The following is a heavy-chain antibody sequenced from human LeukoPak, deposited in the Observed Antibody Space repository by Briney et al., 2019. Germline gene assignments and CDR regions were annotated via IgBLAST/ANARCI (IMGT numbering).Heavy chain of an antibody. CDR2: IYHSGST. V-gene: IGHV4-30-2*01. Sequence: SQTLSLTCAVSGGSISSGGYSWSWIRQPPGKGLEWIGYIYHSGSTYYNPSLKSRVTISVDRSKNQFSLKLSSVTAADTAVYYCARRESYGYSVPFDYWGQGTLVTVSS. D-gene: IGHD5-18*01. CDR1: GGSISSGGYS. CDR3: ARRESYGYSVPFDY. J-gene: IGHJ4*02.